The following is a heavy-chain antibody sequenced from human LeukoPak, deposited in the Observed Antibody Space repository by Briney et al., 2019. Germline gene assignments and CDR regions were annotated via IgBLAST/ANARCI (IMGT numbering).Heavy chain of an antibody. J-gene: IGHJ3*02. CDR1: GYTFTGYY. Sequence: ASVKVSCKASGYTFTGYYMHWVRQAPGQGLEWMGWINPNSGGTNYAQKFQGRVTMTRDTSISTAYMELSSLRSEDTAVYYCATVSRKLDAFDIWGQGTMVTVSS. CDR3: ATVSRKLDAFDI. V-gene: IGHV1-2*02. D-gene: IGHD1-14*01. CDR2: INPNSGGT.